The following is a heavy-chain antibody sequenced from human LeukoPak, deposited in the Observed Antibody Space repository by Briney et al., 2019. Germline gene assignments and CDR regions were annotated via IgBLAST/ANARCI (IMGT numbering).Heavy chain of an antibody. CDR3: ERDYLGY. J-gene: IGHJ4*02. CDR2: ISWHSGRI. V-gene: IGHV3-9*01. CDR1: GFTFDDHA. D-gene: IGHD7-27*01. Sequence: GGSLRLSCAASGFTFDDHAMHWVRQAPGKGLEWVSGISWHSGRIGYADSVKGRFTISRDNAKNSLYLQMNSLRAEDTAVYYCERDYLGYWGQGTLVTVSS.